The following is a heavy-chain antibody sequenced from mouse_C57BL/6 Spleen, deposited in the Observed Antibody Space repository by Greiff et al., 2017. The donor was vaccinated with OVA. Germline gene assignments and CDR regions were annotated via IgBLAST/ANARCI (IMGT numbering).Heavy chain of an antibody. CDR2: FHPYNDDT. J-gene: IGHJ4*01. Sequence: QVQLKESGAELVKPGASVKMSCKASGYTFTTYPIEWMKQNHGKSLEWIGNFHPYNDDTKYNEKFKGKATLTVEKSSSTVYLELSRLTSDDSAVYYCARKGTDSSGYAMDYWGQGTSVTVSS. V-gene: IGHV1-47*01. CDR3: ARKGTDSSGYAMDY. CDR1: GYTFTTYP. D-gene: IGHD3-2*02.